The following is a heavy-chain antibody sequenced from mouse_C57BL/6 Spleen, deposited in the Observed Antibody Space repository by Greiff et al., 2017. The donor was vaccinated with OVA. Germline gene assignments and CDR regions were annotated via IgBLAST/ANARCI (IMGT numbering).Heavy chain of an antibody. CDR2: IHPNSGST. Sequence: QVQLKQPGAELVKPGASVKLSCKASGYTFTSYWMHWVKQRPGQGLEWIGMIHPNSGSTNYNEKFKSKATLTVDKSSSTAYMQLSSLTSEDSAVYYCARSYITTDYFDYWGQGTTLTVSS. D-gene: IGHD1-2*01. V-gene: IGHV1-64*01. CDR3: ARSYITTDYFDY. J-gene: IGHJ2*01. CDR1: GYTFTSYW.